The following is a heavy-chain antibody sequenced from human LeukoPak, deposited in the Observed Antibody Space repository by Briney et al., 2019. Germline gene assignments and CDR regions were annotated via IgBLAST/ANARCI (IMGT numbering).Heavy chain of an antibody. Sequence: PGRSLRLSCAASGFTFSSYGMHWVRQAPGKGLEWVAVISYDGSNKYYADSVKGRFTISRDNSKNTLYLQMNSLRAEDTAVYYCARDVSMIIENLYYLDYWGQGTLVTVSS. CDR1: GFTFSSYG. CDR2: ISYDGSNK. J-gene: IGHJ4*02. CDR3: ARDVSMIIENLYYLDY. V-gene: IGHV3-30*03. D-gene: IGHD3-22*01.